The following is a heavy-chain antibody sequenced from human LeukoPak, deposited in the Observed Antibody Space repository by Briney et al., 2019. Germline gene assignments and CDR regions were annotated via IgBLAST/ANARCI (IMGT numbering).Heavy chain of an antibody. CDR3: AKDRVSSVSDY. Sequence: GGSLRLSCAASGFTFSSYGMHWVRQAPGKGLEWVAVIWYDGSNKYYADSVKGRFTISRDNSKNTLYLQMNSLRAEDTAVYYCAKDRVSSVSDYWGQGTLVTVSS. V-gene: IGHV3-33*06. CDR2: IWYDGSNK. CDR1: GFTFSSYG. D-gene: IGHD6-6*01. J-gene: IGHJ4*02.